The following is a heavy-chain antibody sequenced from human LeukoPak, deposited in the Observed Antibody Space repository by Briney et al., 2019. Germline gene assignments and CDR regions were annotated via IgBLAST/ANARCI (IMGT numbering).Heavy chain of an antibody. Sequence: GGFLRLSSAASGIACSNYAMRLGRPAAREGVEVVFVISYSGGSTYYADSVKGRFTISRDNSKSTLYLKMNSLRAEDTALYYCAKAKSGSYSSLDYWGQGILVTVSS. J-gene: IGHJ4*02. CDR1: GIACSNYA. CDR3: AKAKSGSYSSLDY. D-gene: IGHD1-26*01. V-gene: IGHV3-23*01. CDR2: ISYSGGST.